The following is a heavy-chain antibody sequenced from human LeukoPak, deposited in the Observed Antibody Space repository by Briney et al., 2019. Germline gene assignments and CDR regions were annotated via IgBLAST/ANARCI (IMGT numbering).Heavy chain of an antibody. J-gene: IGHJ4*02. D-gene: IGHD3-9*01. CDR1: GYTFTSYG. V-gene: IGHV1-18*01. CDR2: ISANNGNI. Sequence: ASVKVSCKASGYTFTSYGISWVRQAPGQGLEWMGWISANNGNINYAQKLQGRVTMTTDTSTSTAYMELRSLRSEDTAVYYCATDILTGYYMFDYWGQGTLVTVSS. CDR3: ATDILTGYYMFDY.